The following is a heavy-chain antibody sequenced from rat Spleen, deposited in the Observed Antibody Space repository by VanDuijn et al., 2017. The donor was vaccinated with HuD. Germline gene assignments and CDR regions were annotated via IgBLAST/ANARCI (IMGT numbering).Heavy chain of an antibody. CDR1: GFSLTSYT. Sequence: QVQLKESGPGLVQPSQTLSLTCTVSGFSLTSYTVSWVRQPPGKGLEWIAAISSGGNTDYNSALKSRLSISRDTSKSQVFLKMNSLKTEDTAMYFCARWYGYNYFDCWGQGVVVTVSS. D-gene: IGHD1-9*01. V-gene: IGHV2-6*01. CDR3: ARWYGYNYFDC. CDR2: ISSGGNT. J-gene: IGHJ2*01.